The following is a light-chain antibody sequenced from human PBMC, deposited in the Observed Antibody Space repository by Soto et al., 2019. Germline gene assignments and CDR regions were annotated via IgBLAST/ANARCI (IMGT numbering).Light chain of an antibody. Sequence: EIVLTQSPGTLSLSPGERATLSCWASQSVGGSLAWYQQKPGQAPRLLIYGASIRATGIPARFSGSGPGTEFTLTISSLQSEDFAVYHCQQYNDWPRTFGQGTKVDIK. V-gene: IGKV3-15*01. J-gene: IGKJ1*01. CDR1: QSVGGS. CDR3: QQYNDWPRT. CDR2: GAS.